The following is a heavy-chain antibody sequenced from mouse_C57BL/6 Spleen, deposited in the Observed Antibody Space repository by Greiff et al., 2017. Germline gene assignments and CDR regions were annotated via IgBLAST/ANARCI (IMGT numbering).Heavy chain of an antibody. J-gene: IGHJ4*01. D-gene: IGHD3-2*02. Sequence: QVQLQQSGAELVRPGTSVKVSCKASGYAFTNYLIEWVKQRPGQGLEWIGVINPGSGGTNYNEKFKGKATLTADKSSSTAYMQLSSLTSEDSAVYFCARGAAQATIYYYAMDYWGQGTSVTVSS. CDR2: INPGSGGT. V-gene: IGHV1-54*01. CDR1: GYAFTNYL. CDR3: ARGAAQATIYYYAMDY.